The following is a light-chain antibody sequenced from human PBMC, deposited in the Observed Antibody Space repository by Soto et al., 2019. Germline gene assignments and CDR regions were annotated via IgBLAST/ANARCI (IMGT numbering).Light chain of an antibody. V-gene: IGLV2-14*03. J-gene: IGLJ2*01. CDR2: DVS. CDR3: SSYTGSTTLVV. CDR1: SSDVGGYNY. Sequence: SALTQPASVSGSPGQSITISCTGTSSDVGGYNYVSWYQQHPGKAPKLMIYDVSNRPSGVSNRFSGSRSGNTASLTISGLQAGDETHYYCSSYTGSTTLVVFGGGTKLTVL.